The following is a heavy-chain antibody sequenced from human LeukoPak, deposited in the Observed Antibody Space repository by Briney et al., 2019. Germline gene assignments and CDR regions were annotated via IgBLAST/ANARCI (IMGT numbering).Heavy chain of an antibody. CDR3: ASGYNSSSKTDY. J-gene: IGHJ4*02. V-gene: IGHV4-59*01. D-gene: IGHD5-18*01. CDR2: IYYSGST. CDR1: GGSISSYY. Sequence: KTSETLSLTCTVSGGSISSYYWSWIRQPPGKGLEWIGYIYYSGSTNYNPSLKSRVTVSVDTSKNQFSLKLSSVTAADTAVYYCASGYNSSSKTDYWGQGTLVTVS.